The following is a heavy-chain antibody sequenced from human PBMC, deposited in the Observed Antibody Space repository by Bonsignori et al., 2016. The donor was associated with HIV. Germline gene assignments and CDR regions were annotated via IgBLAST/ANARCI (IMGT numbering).Heavy chain of an antibody. CDR1: GGSISSYY. CDR2: IYTSGST. J-gene: IGHJ6*03. CDR3: ARDAWGYDSSGYAYYYYYMDV. V-gene: IGHV4-4*07. Sequence: PGGSLRLSCTVSGGSISSYYWSWIRQPAGKGLEWIGRIYTSGSTNYNPSLKSRVTMSVDTSKNQFSLKLSSVTAADTAVYYCARDAWGYDSSGYAYYYYYMDVWGKGTTVTVSS. D-gene: IGHD3-22*01.